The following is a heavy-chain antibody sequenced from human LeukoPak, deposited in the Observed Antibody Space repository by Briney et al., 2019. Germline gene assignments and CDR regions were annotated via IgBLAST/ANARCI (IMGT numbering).Heavy chain of an antibody. D-gene: IGHD3-10*01. CDR2: IYYSGTT. CDR3: ARGGVAAKYYFDY. Sequence: SETLSLTCTVSGGSISPLYWGWIRQPPGKGLEFIGYIYYSGTTNYNPSLRSRVTLSVDTSKNQFSLKLSSVTAADTAVCYCARGGVAAKYYFDYWGPGTLVTVSS. CDR1: GGSISPLY. J-gene: IGHJ4*02. V-gene: IGHV4-59*11.